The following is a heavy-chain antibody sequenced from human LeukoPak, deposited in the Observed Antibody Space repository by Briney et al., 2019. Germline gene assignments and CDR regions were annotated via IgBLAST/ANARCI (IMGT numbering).Heavy chain of an antibody. V-gene: IGHV1-2*06. D-gene: IGHD2-15*01. CDR2: INPNSGGT. CDR3: AREGRGYCSGGSCH. CDR1: GCTFTGYY. J-gene: IGHJ4*02. Sequence: ASVKVSCKASGCTFTGYYMHWVRRAPGQGLEWMGRINPNSGGTNYAQKFQGRVTMTRDTSISTAYMELSRLRSDDTAVYYCAREGRGYCSGGSCHWGQGTLVTVSS.